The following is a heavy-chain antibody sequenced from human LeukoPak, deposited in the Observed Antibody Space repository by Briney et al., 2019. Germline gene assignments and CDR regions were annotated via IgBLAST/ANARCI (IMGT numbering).Heavy chain of an antibody. Sequence: GGSLRLSCAASGFTFSSYGMHWVRQAPGKGLEWVAVISYDGSNKYYAGSVKGRFTISTDNSMNTLYRQMNSLRDEDTAVYYCAQAWRWLQLNYWGQGTLVTVSS. CDR2: ISYDGSNK. J-gene: IGHJ4*02. V-gene: IGHV3-30*18. D-gene: IGHD5-24*01. CDR3: AQAWRWLQLNY. CDR1: GFTFSSYG.